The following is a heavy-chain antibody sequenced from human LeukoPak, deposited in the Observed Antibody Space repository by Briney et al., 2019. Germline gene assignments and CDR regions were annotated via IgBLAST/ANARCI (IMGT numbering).Heavy chain of an antibody. D-gene: IGHD1-14*01. CDR1: GFTFGNYW. V-gene: IGHV3-7*01. J-gene: IGHJ5*01. Sequence: GGSLRLSCATPGFTFGNYWMTWVRQAPGKRLEWVANIDDRGSEKNYADSVKGRFTNSRDNARNSMFLQMNSLRVEDTAVYFCARDIPRGARYLDSWGRGTLVTVSS. CDR3: ARDIPRGARYLDS. CDR2: IDDRGSEK.